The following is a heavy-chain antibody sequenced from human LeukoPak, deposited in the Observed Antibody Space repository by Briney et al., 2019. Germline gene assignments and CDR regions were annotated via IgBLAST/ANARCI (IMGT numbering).Heavy chain of an antibody. D-gene: IGHD5-18*01. CDR2: ISYSGST. CDR1: GGSISITGYY. V-gene: IGHV4-39*01. Sequence: SETLSLTCTVSGGSISITGYYWGWIRQPPGKGLEWIVSISYSGSTYYNPSLKSRVTISADTSKNQFSLKLSSVTAADTAVYYCAEVTVSDYWGQGTLVTVSS. CDR3: AEVTVSDY. J-gene: IGHJ4*02.